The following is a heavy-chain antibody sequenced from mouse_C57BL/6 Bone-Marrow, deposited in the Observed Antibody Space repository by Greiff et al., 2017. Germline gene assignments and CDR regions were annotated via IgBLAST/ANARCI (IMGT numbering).Heavy chain of an antibody. CDR1: GYTFTSYW. D-gene: IGHD2-2*01. CDR2: IHPNSGST. Sequence: QVQLQQPGAELVKPGASVKLSCKASGYTFTSYWMHWVKQRPGQGLEWIGMIHPNSGSTNYNEKFKSKATLTVDKASSTAYMQLSSLTSEDAAVYYCANWFYYAMDYWGQGTSVTVSA. J-gene: IGHJ4*01. CDR3: ANWFYYAMDY. V-gene: IGHV1-64*01.